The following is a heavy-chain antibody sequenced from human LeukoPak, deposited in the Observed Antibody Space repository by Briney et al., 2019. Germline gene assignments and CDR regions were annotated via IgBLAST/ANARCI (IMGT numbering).Heavy chain of an antibody. Sequence: ASVKVSCKTSGGAFSSYDISWLRQAPGQGLEWMGWISAYNGNTNYAQKLQGRVTMTTDTSTSTAYMELRSLRSDDTAVYYCARGSSGYSYWGQGTLVTVSS. CDR3: ARGSSGYSY. CDR1: GGAFSSYD. CDR2: ISAYNGNT. D-gene: IGHD3-22*01. J-gene: IGHJ4*02. V-gene: IGHV1-18*01.